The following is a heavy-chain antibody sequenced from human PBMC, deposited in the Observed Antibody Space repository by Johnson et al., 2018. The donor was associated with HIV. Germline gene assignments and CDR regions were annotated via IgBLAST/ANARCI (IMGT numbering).Heavy chain of an antibody. J-gene: IGHJ3*02. CDR3: AKDVGNYWPDAFDI. V-gene: IGHV3-30*18. Sequence: QVQLVESGGGLVQPGGSLRLSCAASGFTFSSYWMHLVRQAPGKGLVWVAVISYDGNNKYYADSMRGRLTISRDNSKNTVYLQMNSLRTEDTAVYYCAKDVGNYWPDAFDIWGQGTLVTVSS. CDR1: GFTFSSYW. D-gene: IGHD3-22*01. CDR2: ISYDGNNK.